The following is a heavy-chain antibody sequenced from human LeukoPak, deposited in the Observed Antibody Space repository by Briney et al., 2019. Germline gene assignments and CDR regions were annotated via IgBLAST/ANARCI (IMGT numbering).Heavy chain of an antibody. CDR2: IYTSGST. D-gene: IGHD3-22*01. V-gene: IGHV4-4*07. Sequence: PSETLSLTCTVSGGSISSYYWSWIRQPAGKGLEWIGRIYTSGSTNYNPSLRSRVTMSVDTSKNQFSLKLSSVTAADTAVYYCARDYSSGYYYGLGWFDPWGQGTLVTVSS. J-gene: IGHJ5*02. CDR1: GGSISSYY. CDR3: ARDYSSGYYYGLGWFDP.